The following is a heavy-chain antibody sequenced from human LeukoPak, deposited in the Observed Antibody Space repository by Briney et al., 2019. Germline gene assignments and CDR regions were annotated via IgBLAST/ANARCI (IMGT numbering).Heavy chain of an antibody. CDR1: GYTFTGYY. V-gene: IGHV1-2*02. CDR2: INPNSGGT. J-gene: IGHJ4*02. CDR3: ARVHCSGGSCYYYFDY. Sequence: ASVKVSCKASGYTFTGYYMHWVRQAPGQGLEWMGWINPNSGGTNYAQKFQGRVTMTRDTSISTAYMELSRLRSDDTAVYYCARVHCSGGSCYYYFDYWGQGTLVTVSS. D-gene: IGHD2-15*01.